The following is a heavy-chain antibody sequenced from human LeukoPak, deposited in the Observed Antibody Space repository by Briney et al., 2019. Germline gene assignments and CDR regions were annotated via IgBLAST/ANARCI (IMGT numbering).Heavy chain of an antibody. V-gene: IGHV3-48*03. Sequence: GGSLRLSCAASGFTFSSFEMNWVRQAPGKGLEWVSYISSSGKTIYYADSVKGRFTISRDNAKSSLSLQMNSLRAEDTALYYRARGLRYFDWLPGYWGQGTLVTVSS. J-gene: IGHJ4*02. CDR1: GFTFSSFE. CDR3: ARGLRYFDWLPGY. D-gene: IGHD3-9*01. CDR2: ISSSGKTI.